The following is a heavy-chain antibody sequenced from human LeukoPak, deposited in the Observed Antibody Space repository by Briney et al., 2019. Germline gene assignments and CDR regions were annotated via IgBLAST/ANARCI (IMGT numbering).Heavy chain of an antibody. D-gene: IGHD6-19*01. J-gene: IGHJ4*02. Sequence: GGFLRLSCAASGFTVSTYAMSWVRQAPGKGLEWVSGISGSGGRTYYADSVKGRFTISRDNPKNTLYLQMNRLRAEDTAVYYCAKDQGDYSSGWSIFDYWGQGSLVTVSS. CDR1: GFTVSTYA. CDR2: ISGSGGRT. V-gene: IGHV3-23*01. CDR3: AKDQGDYSSGWSIFDY.